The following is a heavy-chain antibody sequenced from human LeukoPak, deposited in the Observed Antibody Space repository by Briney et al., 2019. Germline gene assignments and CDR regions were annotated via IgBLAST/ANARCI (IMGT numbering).Heavy chain of an antibody. J-gene: IGHJ3*02. CDR2: MYLSGTT. D-gene: IGHD3-22*01. V-gene: IGHV4-4*02. CDR3: AGAMIVVVPLNDAFDI. CDR1: GDSINSLDL. Sequence: SGTLSLTCTVSGDSINSLDLWSWVRQPPGKGLEWIGEMYLSGTTHSNPSVKSRVTISIDKSKNQFSLKLSSVTAADTAVYYCAGAMIVVVPLNDAFDIWGQGTMVTVSS.